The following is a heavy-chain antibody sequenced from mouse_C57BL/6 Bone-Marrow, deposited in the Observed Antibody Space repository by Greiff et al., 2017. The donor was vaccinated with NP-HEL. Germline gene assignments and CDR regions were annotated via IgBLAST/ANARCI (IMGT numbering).Heavy chain of an antibody. D-gene: IGHD4-1*02. Sequence: QVHVKQSGAELVKPGASVKISCKASGYAFSSYWMNWVKQRPGKGLEWIGQIYPGDGDTNYNGKFKGKATLTADKSSSTAYMQLSSLTSEDSAVYFCARSNFFAYWGQGTLVTVSA. CDR2: IYPGDGDT. CDR3: ARSNFFAY. V-gene: IGHV1-80*01. J-gene: IGHJ3*01. CDR1: GYAFSSYW.